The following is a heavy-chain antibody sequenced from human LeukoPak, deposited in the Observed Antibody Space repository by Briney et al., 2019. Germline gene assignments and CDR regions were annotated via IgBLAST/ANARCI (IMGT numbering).Heavy chain of an antibody. Sequence: PGGSLRLSCAASGFTFSSYAMSWVRQAPGNGLEWVSAISGSGGSTYYADSVKGRFTISRDNSKNTLYLQMNSLRAEDTAVYYCAKDSYYYDSSGYFDYWGQGTLVTVSS. CDR3: AKDSYYYDSSGYFDY. CDR1: GFTFSSYA. V-gene: IGHV3-23*01. D-gene: IGHD3-22*01. CDR2: ISGSGGST. J-gene: IGHJ4*02.